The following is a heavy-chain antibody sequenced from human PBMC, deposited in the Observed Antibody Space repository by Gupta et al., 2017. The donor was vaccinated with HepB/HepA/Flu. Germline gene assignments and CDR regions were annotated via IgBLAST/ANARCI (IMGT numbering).Heavy chain of an antibody. V-gene: IGHV3-9*01. J-gene: IGHJ3*02. Sequence: EVQLVESGGGLVQPGRSLRLSCAASGFTFNKYTMQWVRQTPGKGLEWVSGISWNSGNIGYADSVKGRFTISRDNAKNSLYLQMNSLRGEDTALYYCTKDKDEWTALDIWCQGTMVTVSS. CDR2: ISWNSGNI. D-gene: IGHD2-8*01. CDR1: GFTFNKYT. CDR3: TKDKDEWTALDI.